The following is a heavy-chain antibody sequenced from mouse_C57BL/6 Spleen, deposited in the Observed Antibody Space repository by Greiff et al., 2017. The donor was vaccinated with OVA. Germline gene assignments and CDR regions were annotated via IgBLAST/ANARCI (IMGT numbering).Heavy chain of an antibody. V-gene: IGHV1-81*01. J-gene: IGHJ3*01. Sequence: VQLQQSGAELARPGASVKLSCKASGYTFTSYGISWVKQRTGQGLEWIGEIYPRSGNTYYNEKFKGKATLTADKSSSSAYMELRSLTSEDSAVYFCASSRDPAWFAYWGQGTLVTVSA. CDR2: IYPRSGNT. CDR1: GYTFTSYG. D-gene: IGHD3-3*01. CDR3: ASSRDPAWFAY.